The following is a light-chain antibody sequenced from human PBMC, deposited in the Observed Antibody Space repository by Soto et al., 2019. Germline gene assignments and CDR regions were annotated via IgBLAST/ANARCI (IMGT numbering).Light chain of an antibody. J-gene: IGLJ1*01. CDR2: DNN. CDR3: GTWDSSLSDFYV. Sequence: QSALTQPPSVSAAPGQKVTISCSGSSSNIGKNYVSWYQQLPGTAPKLLIYDNNKRPSGIPDRFSGSKSGTSATLGITGLQTGDEADYYCGTWDSSLSDFYVFGTATKLTVL. V-gene: IGLV1-51*01. CDR1: SSNIGKNY.